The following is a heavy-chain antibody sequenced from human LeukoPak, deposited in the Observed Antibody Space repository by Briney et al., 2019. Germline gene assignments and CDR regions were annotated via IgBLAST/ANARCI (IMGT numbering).Heavy chain of an antibody. CDR2: IYSSVST. J-gene: IGHJ4*02. CDR1: GGSISSDAYY. CDR3: AYSGSYGHLGY. D-gene: IGHD1-26*01. V-gene: IGHV4-39*01. Sequence: SETLSLTCTVSGGSISSDAYYWAWIRQPPGKGLEWIGSIYSSVSTYYNPSLKSRVTISVDTSKNQFSLRLSSVTAADTALYYCAYSGSYGHLGYWGQGIPVTVSS.